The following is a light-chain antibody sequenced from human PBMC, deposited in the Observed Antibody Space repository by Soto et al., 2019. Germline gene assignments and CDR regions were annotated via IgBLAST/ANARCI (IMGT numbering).Light chain of an antibody. V-gene: IGKV1-5*01. J-gene: IGKJ1*01. CDR2: TAS. CDR3: QEYNNYWT. CDR1: QTISRW. Sequence: IHMTQSPSTLSASVGDRVTSSCRASQTISRWLAWYQQKPGKAPRLLIYTASTLESGVPSRFSASGSGTEFTLTISSLHTDDFATYYCQEYNNYWTFGQGTKVDIK.